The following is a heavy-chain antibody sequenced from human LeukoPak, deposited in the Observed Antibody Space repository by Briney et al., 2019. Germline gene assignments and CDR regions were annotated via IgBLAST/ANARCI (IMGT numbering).Heavy chain of an antibody. J-gene: IGHJ4*02. Sequence: SETLSLTCAVYGGSFSGYYWSWIRQPPGKGLEWIGEINRSGSTNYNPSLKCRVTISVDTSKNQFSLKLSSVTAADTAVYYCARCNSSSWYSFFDWGQGTLVTVSS. D-gene: IGHD6-13*01. V-gene: IGHV4-34*01. CDR3: ARCNSSSWYSFFD. CDR1: GGSFSGYY. CDR2: INRSGST.